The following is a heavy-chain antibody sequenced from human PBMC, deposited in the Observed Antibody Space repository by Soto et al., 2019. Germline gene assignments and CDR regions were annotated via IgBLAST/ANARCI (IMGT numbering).Heavy chain of an antibody. CDR3: ARDSDIVIVPTAQPFDY. J-gene: IGHJ4*02. CDR2: ISGYNGDT. D-gene: IGHD2-2*01. CDR1: GYTFTNFG. Sequence: GASVKVSCKASGYTFTNFGISWVRQAPGQGHEWMGWISGYNGDTNYLQRFQGRVTMTTDTSTSTAYMELTSLRSDDTAVYYCARDSDIVIVPTAQPFDYWGQGTLVTV. V-gene: IGHV1-18*01.